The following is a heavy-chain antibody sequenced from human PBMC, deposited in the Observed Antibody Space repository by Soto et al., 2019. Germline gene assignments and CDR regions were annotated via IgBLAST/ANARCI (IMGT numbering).Heavy chain of an antibody. D-gene: IGHD4-17*01. CDR3: AKDPNGDYIGAFDD. CDR1: GFAFSNYA. CDR2: ISRSGNVI. J-gene: IGHJ4*02. Sequence: EVQLLESGGDLVQPGGSLRLSCAASGFAFSNYAVTWVRQAQGKGLEWVSSISRSGNVIYYADSVKGRFIISRDNSKNTLYLQMNSLGAEDTAMYYCAKDPNGDYIGAFDDWGQGTLVTVSS. V-gene: IGHV3-23*01.